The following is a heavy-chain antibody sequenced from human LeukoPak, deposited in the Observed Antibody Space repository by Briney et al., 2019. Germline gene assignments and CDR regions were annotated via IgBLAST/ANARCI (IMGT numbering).Heavy chain of an antibody. CDR1: VYTFTVYY. CDR3: ARAISGGSPITARDD. V-gene: IGHV1-2*02. J-gene: IGHJ4*02. Sequence: GASVTLSYTASVYTFTVYYMHWVRQAPGQGLEWMGWINPNSDFTNFAQNFQGRVTITSDTSISTAYMELSRLRSAETTVYYWARAISGGSPITARDDWGQGTLVTVSA. D-gene: IGHD2-15*01. CDR2: INPNSDFT.